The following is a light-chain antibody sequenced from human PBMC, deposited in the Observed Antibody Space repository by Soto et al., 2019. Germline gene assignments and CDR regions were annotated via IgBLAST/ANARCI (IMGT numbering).Light chain of an antibody. J-gene: IGKJ1*01. CDR3: QQYGSSPRT. V-gene: IGKV3-20*01. CDR1: LGVSANY. Sequence: ENFLTQSPGTLSLSPGEGATLSCSASLGVSANYLAWYQQKPGQAPTLLIYAASIRAAGIPDSFSGSGSGTDFPLNIRRLEHEDFPVYHCQQYGSSPRTFGQGTKVEIK. CDR2: AAS.